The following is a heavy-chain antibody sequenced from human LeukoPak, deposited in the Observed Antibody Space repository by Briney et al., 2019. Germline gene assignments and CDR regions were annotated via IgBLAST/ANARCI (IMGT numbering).Heavy chain of an antibody. J-gene: IGHJ3*02. CDR3: ARGGYYYDSSGYYPGAFDI. V-gene: IGHV4-4*07. D-gene: IGHD3-22*01. CDR2: IYTSGST. CDR1: GGSISSYY. Sequence: PSETLSLTCTVSGGSISSYYWSWIRQPAGKGLEWIGRIYTSGSTNYNPSLKSRVTISVDTSKNQFSLKLSSVTAADTAVYYCARGGYYYDSSGYYPGAFDIWGQGTMVTVSS.